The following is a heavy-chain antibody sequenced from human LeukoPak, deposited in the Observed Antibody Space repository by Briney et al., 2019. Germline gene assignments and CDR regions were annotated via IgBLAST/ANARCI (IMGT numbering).Heavy chain of an antibody. V-gene: IGHV4-34*01. D-gene: IGHD6-19*01. J-gene: IGHJ4*02. Sequence: SETLSLTCTVSGGSFSSYFWSWIRQPPGKGLEWIGEINHSGSTNYNPSLKSRVTISVDTSKNQFSLKLSSVTAADTAVYYCARRKQWLVRGDFDYWGQGTLVTVSS. CDR1: GGSFSSYF. CDR2: INHSGST. CDR3: ARRKQWLVRGDFDY.